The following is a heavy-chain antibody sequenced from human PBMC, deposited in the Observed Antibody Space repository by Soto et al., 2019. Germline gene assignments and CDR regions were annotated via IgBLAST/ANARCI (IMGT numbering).Heavy chain of an antibody. CDR2: IYYSGST. J-gene: IGHJ3*02. D-gene: IGHD2-15*01. Sequence: SETLSLTCTVSGGSISSSSYYWGWIRQPPGKGLEWIGSIYYSGSTYYNPSLKSRVTISVDTSKNQFSLKLSSVTAADTAVYYCARQDIVVVVAAHAFDIWGQGTMVTVSS. CDR3: ARQDIVVVVAAHAFDI. V-gene: IGHV4-39*01. CDR1: GGSISSSSYY.